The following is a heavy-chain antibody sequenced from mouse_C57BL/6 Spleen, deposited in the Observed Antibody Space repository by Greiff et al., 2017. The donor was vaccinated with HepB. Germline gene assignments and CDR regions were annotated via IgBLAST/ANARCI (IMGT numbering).Heavy chain of an antibody. CDR3: ARDRLYYYGSRGAMDY. D-gene: IGHD1-1*01. V-gene: IGHV5-16*01. J-gene: IGHJ4*01. CDR1: GFTFSDYY. Sequence: EVKVVESEGGLVQPGSSMKLSCTASGFTFSDYYMAWVRQVPEKGLEWVANINYDGSSTYYLDSLKSRFIISRDNAKNILYLQMSSLKSEDTATYYCARDRLYYYGSRGAMDYWGQGTSVTVSS. CDR2: INYDGSST.